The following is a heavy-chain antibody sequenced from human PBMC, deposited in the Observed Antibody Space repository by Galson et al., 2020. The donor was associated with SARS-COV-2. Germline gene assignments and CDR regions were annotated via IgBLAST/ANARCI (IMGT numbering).Heavy chain of an antibody. CDR3: ARTRSYYYDSSGYYYVAGGFDY. J-gene: IGHJ4*02. V-gene: IGHV2-70*01. D-gene: IGHD3-22*01. CDR1: GFSLSTSGMC. CDR2: IDWDDDK. Sequence: SGPTLVKLTQTLTLTCTFSGFSLSTSGMCVSWIRQPPGKALEWLALIDWDDDKYYSTSLKTRLTISKDTSKNQVVLTMTNMDPVDTATYYCARTRSYYYDSSGYYYVAGGFDYWGQGTLVTVTS.